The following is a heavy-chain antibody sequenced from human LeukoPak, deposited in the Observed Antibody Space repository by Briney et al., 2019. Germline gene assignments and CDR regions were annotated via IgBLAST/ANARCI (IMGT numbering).Heavy chain of an antibody. CDR1: GGSISSYY. D-gene: IGHD3-10*01. CDR2: IYYSGST. Sequence: PSETLSLTCTVSGGSISSYYWSWIRQPPGKGLEWVGYIYYSGSTNYNPSLKSRVTISVDTSKNQFPLKLSSVTAADTAVYYCARGTVPYYYYYMDVWSKGTTVTVSS. CDR3: ARGTVPYYYYYMDV. V-gene: IGHV4-59*01. J-gene: IGHJ6*03.